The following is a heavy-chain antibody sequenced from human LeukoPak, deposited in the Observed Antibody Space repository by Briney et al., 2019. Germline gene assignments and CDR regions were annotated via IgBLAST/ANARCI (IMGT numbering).Heavy chain of an antibody. CDR1: GFTFSSYA. V-gene: IGHV3-23*01. J-gene: IGHJ4*02. D-gene: IGHD6-19*01. CDR3: AKSYSSGWFGLYFDS. CDR2: FSGSGDTT. Sequence: PGGSLRLSCAASGFTFSSYAMTWVRQAPGKGLEWVSTFSGSGDTTYYADSVKGRFAISTDNSENTLYLQMDSLRAEDTAVYYCAKSYSSGWFGLYFDSWGQGTLVTVSS.